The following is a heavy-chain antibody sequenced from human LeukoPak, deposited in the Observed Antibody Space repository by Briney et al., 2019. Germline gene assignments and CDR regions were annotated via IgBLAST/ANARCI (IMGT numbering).Heavy chain of an antibody. J-gene: IGHJ4*01. CDR2: IIPILEIS. CDR3: ATGGSTAYYRYDY. D-gene: IGHD3-16*01. Sequence: ASVKVSCKASGVTSSSYVISWLRQAPGQGLEWVGGIIPILEISNYAQKFQGRVTMTADGSTSIAYMELSSLTSEDTAVYYCATGGSTAYYRYDYWGHGNLVSVSS. CDR1: GVTSSSYV. V-gene: IGHV1-69*13.